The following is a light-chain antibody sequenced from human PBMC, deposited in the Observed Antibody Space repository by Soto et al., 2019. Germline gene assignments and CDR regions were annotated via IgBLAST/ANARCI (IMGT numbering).Light chain of an antibody. Sequence: YELTQPPSVSVAPGQTARITCGGNNIGSKSVHWYQQKPGQAPVLVVYDDSDRPSGISERVSGSNSGNTATLTISRVEAGDEADYYCQVWDSSSDPSYDFGTGTKVTVL. CDR1: NIGSKS. V-gene: IGLV3-21*02. CDR3: QVWDSSSDPSYD. CDR2: DDS. J-gene: IGLJ1*01.